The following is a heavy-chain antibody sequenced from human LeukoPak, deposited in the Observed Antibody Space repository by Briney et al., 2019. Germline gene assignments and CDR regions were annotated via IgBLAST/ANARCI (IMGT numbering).Heavy chain of an antibody. CDR2: IYTSGST. D-gene: IGHD3-10*01. CDR1: GGSISSGSYY. V-gene: IGHV4-61*02. CDR3: ARHHYASGTHTPYYFDY. J-gene: IGHJ4*02. Sequence: SQTLSLTCTVSGGSISSGSYYWSWIRQPAGKGLEWIGRIYTSGSTNYNPSLKSRVTISVDTSKNQFSLKLSSVTAADTALYYCARHHYASGTHTPYYFDYWGQGTLVTVSS.